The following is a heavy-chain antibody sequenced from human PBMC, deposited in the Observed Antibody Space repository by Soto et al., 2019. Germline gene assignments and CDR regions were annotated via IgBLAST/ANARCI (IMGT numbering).Heavy chain of an antibody. V-gene: IGHV3-48*02. D-gene: IGHD3-16*01. CDR2: ISSSSSTI. J-gene: IGHJ6*02. Sequence: EVQLVESGGGLVQPGGSLRLSCAASGFTFSSYSMNWVRQAPGKGLEWVSYISSSSSTIYYADSVKGRFTISRDNAKNSLYLQMNSLRDEDTAVYYCARGEGESDYYYGMDVWGQGTTVTVSS. CDR3: ARGEGESDYYYGMDV. CDR1: GFTFSSYS.